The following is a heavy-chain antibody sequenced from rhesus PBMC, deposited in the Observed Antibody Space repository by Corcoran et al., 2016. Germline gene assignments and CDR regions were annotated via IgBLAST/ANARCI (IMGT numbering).Heavy chain of an antibody. J-gene: IGHJ4*01. CDR2: ISGSSGST. D-gene: IGHD4-23*01. V-gene: IGHV4-99*01. CDR1: WYSICRAYY. CDR3: ERPSTVTIDY. Sequence: QVQLQESGPGLAKPSATLSPPCAASWYSICRAYYCFWIRQPPGKGLEYIGYISGSSGSTYYNPSLKSRVTISKDTSKNQFSLKLSSVTAADTAVYYCERPSTVTIDYWGQGVLVTVSS.